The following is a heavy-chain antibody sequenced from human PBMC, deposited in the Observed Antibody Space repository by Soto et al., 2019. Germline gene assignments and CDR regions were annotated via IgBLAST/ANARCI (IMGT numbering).Heavy chain of an antibody. J-gene: IGHJ2*01. Sequence: VQLVQSGAEVKKSGSSVRVSCKASGGTFSCYAISWVRQAPGQGLEWMGGIIPIFGTTNYAQKFQGRVTITADQSTGTAYMELTSLRSEDTAVYYCARVKVAWYWYFDLWGRGTLVTVSS. V-gene: IGHV1-69*01. CDR2: IIPIFGTT. CDR3: ARVKVAWYWYFDL. CDR1: GGTFSCYA.